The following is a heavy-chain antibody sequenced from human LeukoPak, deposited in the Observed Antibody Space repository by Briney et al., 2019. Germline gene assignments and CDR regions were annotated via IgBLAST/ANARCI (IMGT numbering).Heavy chain of an antibody. Sequence: SGRSLRLSRAASGFTFSSYSMNWVSQAPGKGLEWVSSISSSSSYISYEDSLMGRFSISRDNTKNSLYLQMNSRRAEDTAVYYCARTFGVVGVSDYWGQGTLVTVSS. CDR3: ARTFGVVGVSDY. CDR2: ISSSSSYI. CDR1: GFTFSSYS. V-gene: IGHV3-21*01. D-gene: IGHD3-3*01. J-gene: IGHJ4*02.